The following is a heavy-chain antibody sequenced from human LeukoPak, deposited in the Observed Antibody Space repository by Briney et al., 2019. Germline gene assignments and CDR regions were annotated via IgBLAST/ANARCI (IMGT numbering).Heavy chain of an antibody. Sequence: KPGGSLRLSCAASGFTFNHFWMSWIRQAPGKGLEWAGRIKSKTDGGTTDYAAPVKGRFTVSRDDSKNTLYLQMNSLKTEDTAVYYCTTDALYGIWGQGTMVTVSS. CDR1: GFTFNHFW. CDR3: TTDALYGI. V-gene: IGHV3-15*01. CDR2: IKSKTDGGTT. D-gene: IGHD4-17*01. J-gene: IGHJ3*02.